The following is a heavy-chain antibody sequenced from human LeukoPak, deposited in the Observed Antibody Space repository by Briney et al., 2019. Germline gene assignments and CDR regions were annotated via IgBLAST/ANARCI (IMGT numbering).Heavy chain of an antibody. D-gene: IGHD3-10*01. CDR3: ANPYYYGSGSYYKHYFDY. Sequence: GGSLRLSCAASGFTVSSNYMSWVRQAPGKGLEWVSAISGSGGSTYYADSVKGRFTISRDNSKNTLYLQMNSLRAEDTAVYYCANPYYYGSGSYYKHYFDYWGQGTLVTVSS. V-gene: IGHV3-23*01. J-gene: IGHJ4*02. CDR2: ISGSGGST. CDR1: GFTVSSNY.